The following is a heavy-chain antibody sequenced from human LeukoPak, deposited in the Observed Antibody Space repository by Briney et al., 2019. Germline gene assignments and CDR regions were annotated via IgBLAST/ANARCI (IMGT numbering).Heavy chain of an antibody. CDR3: AKDRGDCSSTSCYFNWFDP. D-gene: IGHD2-2*01. CDR1: GFTFSSSA. V-gene: IGHV3-23*01. CDR2: ISGSGGST. J-gene: IGHJ5*02. Sequence: GGSLRLSCAASGFTFSSSAMSWVRQAPGKGLEWVSTISGSGGSTYYADSVKGRFTISRDNSKNTLYLQMNSLRAEDTAVYYCAKDRGDCSSTSCYFNWFDPWGQGTLVTVSS.